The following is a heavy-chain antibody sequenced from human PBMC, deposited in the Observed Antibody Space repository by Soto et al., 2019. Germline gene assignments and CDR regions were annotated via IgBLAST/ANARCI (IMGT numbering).Heavy chain of an antibody. CDR1: GGTFSSYA. Sequence: QVQLVQSGAEVKKPGSSVKVSCKASGGTFSSYAISWVRQAPGQGLEWMGGIIPIFGTANYAQKFQGRVTITADESTSTAYMELSSLRSEDTDVYYCAREPAYYYDSSGYYSQYNWFDPWGQGTLVTVSS. CDR3: AREPAYYYDSSGYYSQYNWFDP. CDR2: IIPIFGTA. D-gene: IGHD3-22*01. V-gene: IGHV1-69*01. J-gene: IGHJ5*02.